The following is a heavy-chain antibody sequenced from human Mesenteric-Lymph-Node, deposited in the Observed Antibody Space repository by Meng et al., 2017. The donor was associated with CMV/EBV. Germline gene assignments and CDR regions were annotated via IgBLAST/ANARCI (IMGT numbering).Heavy chain of an antibody. Sequence: GESLKISCAASGFTFSSYSMNWVRQAPGKGLEWVSYISSSSSTIYYADSVKGRFTISRDNAKNSLYLQMNSLRAEDTAVYYCARGRNWYFDLWGRGTLVTVSS. CDR1: GFTFSSYS. CDR3: ARGRNWYFDL. V-gene: IGHV3-48*04. CDR2: ISSSSSTI. J-gene: IGHJ2*01.